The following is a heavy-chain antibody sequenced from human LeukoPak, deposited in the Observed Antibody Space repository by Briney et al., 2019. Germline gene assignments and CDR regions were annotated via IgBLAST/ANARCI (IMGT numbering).Heavy chain of an antibody. Sequence: SETLSPTCAVYGGSFSGYYWSWIRQPPGKGLEWIGEINHSGSTNYNPSLKSRVTISVDTSKNQFSLKLSSVTAADTAVYYCARGLYYYDSSGSLYYYYYYMDVWGKGTTVTVSS. CDR1: GGSFSGYY. J-gene: IGHJ6*03. V-gene: IGHV4-34*01. CDR2: INHSGST. CDR3: ARGLYYYDSSGSLYYYYYYMDV. D-gene: IGHD3-22*01.